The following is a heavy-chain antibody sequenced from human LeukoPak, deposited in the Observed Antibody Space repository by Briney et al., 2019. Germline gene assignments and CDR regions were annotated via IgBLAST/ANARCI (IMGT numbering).Heavy chain of an antibody. CDR2: IYPGDSDT. V-gene: IGHV5-51*01. J-gene: IGHJ4*02. D-gene: IGHD3-10*01. Sequence: GESLEISCKTSGSNFTTFWIGWVRQMPGKGLEWMGIIYPGDSDTRYSPSFQGQVTISADKSINTVYLHWISLKASDTAMYYCASFHISGKSYNGLHYWGQGTLVTVSS. CDR3: ASFHISGKSYNGLHY. CDR1: GSNFTTFW.